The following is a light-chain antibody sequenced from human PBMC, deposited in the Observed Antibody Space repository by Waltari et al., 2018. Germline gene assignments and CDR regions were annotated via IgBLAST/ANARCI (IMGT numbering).Light chain of an antibody. CDR1: QTIRSSS. V-gene: IGKV3-20*01. CDR2: GAS. J-gene: IGKJ1*01. Sequence: VSTQSPGTLPLSPGETATLSCRASQTIRSSSLAWYQQNPGPPPRLLMFGASSRATVTPDRCGSSGSTTDFTITISRLQPDDFAVYYCQHYDGSQGWTFGQGTKVEVK. CDR3: QHYDGSQGWT.